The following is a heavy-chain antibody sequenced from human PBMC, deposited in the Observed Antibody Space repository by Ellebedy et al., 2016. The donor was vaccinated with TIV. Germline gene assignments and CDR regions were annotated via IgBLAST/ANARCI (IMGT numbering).Heavy chain of an antibody. J-gene: IGHJ4*02. D-gene: IGHD3-22*01. CDR2: IWYDGSNK. CDR3: ARDLEHYYDSSGYYEGDY. CDR1: GFTFSSYG. Sequence: GESLKISCAASGFTFSSYGMNWVRQAPGKGLEWVAVIWYDGSNKYYADSVKGRFTISRDNSKHTLYLQMNSLRAEDTAVYYCARDLEHYYDSSGYYEGDYWGQGTLVTVSS. V-gene: IGHV3-33*01.